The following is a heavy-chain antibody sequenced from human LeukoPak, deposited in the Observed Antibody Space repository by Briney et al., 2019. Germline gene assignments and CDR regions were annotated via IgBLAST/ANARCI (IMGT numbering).Heavy chain of an antibody. CDR1: GYTFTSYY. CDR2: INPSGGST. J-gene: IGHJ5*02. CDR3: SRIKPTSGRFDP. Sequence: EASVTVSFKASGYTFTSYYMHWVRQAPGQGLEWMGLINPSGGSTSYAQKFQGRVTMTRDTSTSTVYMELSSLRSEDTAVYYCSRIKPTSGRFDPWGQGTLVTVSS. D-gene: IGHD2/OR15-2a*01. V-gene: IGHV1-46*01.